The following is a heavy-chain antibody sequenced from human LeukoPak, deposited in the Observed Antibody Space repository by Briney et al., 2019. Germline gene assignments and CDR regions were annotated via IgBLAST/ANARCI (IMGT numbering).Heavy chain of an antibody. V-gene: IGHV4-34*01. CDR3: ARHPISIAAADGWFDP. Sequence: PSETLSLTCAVYGGSFSGYYWSWIRQPPGKGLEWIGEINHSGSTNYNPSLKSRVTISVDTSKNQFSLKLSSVTAADTAVYYCARHPISIAAADGWFDPWGQGTLVTVSS. CDR2: INHSGST. D-gene: IGHD6-13*01. J-gene: IGHJ5*02. CDR1: GGSFSGYY.